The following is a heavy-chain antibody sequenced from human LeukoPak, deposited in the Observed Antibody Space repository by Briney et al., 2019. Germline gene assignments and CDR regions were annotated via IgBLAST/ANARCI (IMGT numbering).Heavy chain of an antibody. CDR3: ARHGRSGYSIDWPALDY. Sequence: PSETLSPTCTVSGGSISSYYWSWIRQPPGKGLEWIGYIYYTGSTNYSPSLKSRVTISVDTSKNQFSLKLSSVTAEDTAVYYCARHGRSGYSIDWPALDYWGQGSLVTVSS. D-gene: IGHD5-18*01. CDR1: GGSISSYY. J-gene: IGHJ4*02. V-gene: IGHV4-59*08. CDR2: IYYTGST.